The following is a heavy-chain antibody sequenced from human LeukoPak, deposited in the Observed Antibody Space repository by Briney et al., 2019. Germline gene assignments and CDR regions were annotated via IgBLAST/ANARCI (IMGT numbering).Heavy chain of an antibody. CDR3: AKVMTRTMVRGAPPSDY. Sequence: PGGSLTLSYAASGFTFSSYAMSWVRQAPGKGLEWVSAISGSGGSTYYADSVKGRFTISRDNSKNTLYLQMNSLRAEDTAVYYCAKVMTRTMVRGAPPSDYWGEGTLVTVSS. CDR1: GFTFSSYA. V-gene: IGHV3-23*01. D-gene: IGHD3-10*01. J-gene: IGHJ4*02. CDR2: ISGSGGST.